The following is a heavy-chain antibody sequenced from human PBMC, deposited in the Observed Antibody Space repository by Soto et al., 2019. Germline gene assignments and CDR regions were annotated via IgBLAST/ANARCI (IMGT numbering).Heavy chain of an antibody. D-gene: IGHD2-2*02. J-gene: IGHJ5*02. CDR2: ISGSGGST. CDR3: AKDRGSGSTSWYNGWFDP. Sequence: EVQLLESGGGLVQPGGSLRLSCVASGFTFSSYAMTWVRQAPGKGLEWVSAISGSGGSTYYADSVKGRFTISRDNSKNPLYLQMNSLRGEDTAVYYCAKDRGSGSTSWYNGWFDPWGQGTLVTVSS. V-gene: IGHV3-23*01. CDR1: GFTFSSYA.